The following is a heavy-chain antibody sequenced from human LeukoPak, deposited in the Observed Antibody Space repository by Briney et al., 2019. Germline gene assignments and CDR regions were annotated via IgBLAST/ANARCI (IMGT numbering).Heavy chain of an antibody. Sequence: PSETLSLTCIVSGGSISSSSYYWGWIRQPPGKGLEWIGSIYYSGNTYYNPSLKSRVTISVDTSKNQFSLKLRSVTAADTAVYYCARQGGSGSGSYTFDYWGQGTLVTLSS. CDR3: ARQGGSGSGSYTFDY. CDR2: IYYSGNT. V-gene: IGHV4-39*01. D-gene: IGHD3-10*01. J-gene: IGHJ4*02. CDR1: GGSISSSSYY.